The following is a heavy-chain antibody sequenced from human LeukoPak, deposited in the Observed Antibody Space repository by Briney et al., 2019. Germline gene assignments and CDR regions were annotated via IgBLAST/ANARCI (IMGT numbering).Heavy chain of an antibody. D-gene: IGHD3-16*01. CDR3: ARAGGRYATYYYYGMDV. J-gene: IGHJ6*02. CDR1: GFTVSGNY. Sequence: GGSLRLSCAASGFTVSGNYMSWVRQAPGKGLEWVSVIYSGGSTYYADSVKGRFTISRDNSKNTLYLQMNSLRAEDTAVYYCARAGGRYATYYYYGMDVWGQGTTVTVSS. V-gene: IGHV3-53*01. CDR2: IYSGGST.